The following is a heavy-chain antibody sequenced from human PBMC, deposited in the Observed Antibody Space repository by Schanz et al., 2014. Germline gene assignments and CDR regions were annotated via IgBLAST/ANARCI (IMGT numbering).Heavy chain of an antibody. CDR1: GYTFTGYY. Sequence: QVQLVQSGAEVKKPGASVKVSCKASGYTFTGYYMHWVRQAPGQGLEWMGWSNPNSGGTNYAQKFQGRVTMTRDTSISTAYMELSRLRSDDTAVYYCARAGQDFEYSSLSPIWYFDLWGRGTLVTVSS. V-gene: IGHV1-2*02. CDR3: ARAGQDFEYSSLSPIWYFDL. CDR2: SNPNSGGT. J-gene: IGHJ2*01. D-gene: IGHD6-6*01.